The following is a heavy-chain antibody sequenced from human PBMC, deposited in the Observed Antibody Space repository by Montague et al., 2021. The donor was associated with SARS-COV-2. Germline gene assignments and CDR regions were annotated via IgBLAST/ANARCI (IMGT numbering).Heavy chain of an antibody. CDR3: ARDIWEAEVRSRGWCDP. CDR2: ISLGGHT. Sequence: SETLSLTCGVSGGSISDNNWWSWVRQSPETGLEWIGEISLGGHTDYNPSLKSRVTISLDTSKNQFSLKLTSVTAADTAVYYCARDIWEAEVRSRGWCDPWGQGILVTVSS. CDR1: GGSISDNNW. J-gene: IGHJ5*02. D-gene: IGHD1-26*01. V-gene: IGHV4-4*02.